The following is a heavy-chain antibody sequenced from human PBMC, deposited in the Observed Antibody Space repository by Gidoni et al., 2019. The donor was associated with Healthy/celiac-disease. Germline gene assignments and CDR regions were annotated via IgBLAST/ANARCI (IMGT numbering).Heavy chain of an antibody. CDR2: FYHSGST. D-gene: IGHD6-13*01. V-gene: IGHV4-4*02. CDR1: GGSLSSSNW. Sequence: QVQLQESGPGLVKPSGTLSLTCAVSGGSLSSSNWLRWVRQPPGKGMERIGEFYHSGSTNYKPALKSRGTITVDKTKNQFSLKLSAVTAAETAVYYCARGEPGIAGAFDIWGQGTMVTVSS. CDR3: ARGEPGIAGAFDI. J-gene: IGHJ3*02.